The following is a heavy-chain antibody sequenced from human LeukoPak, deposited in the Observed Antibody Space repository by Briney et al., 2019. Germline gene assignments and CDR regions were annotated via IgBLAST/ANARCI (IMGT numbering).Heavy chain of an antibody. V-gene: IGHV3-48*03. D-gene: IGHD3-10*01. Sequence: PGGSLRLSCTGSGFSFSSYEMNWVRQAPGKGLEWVSYISSSGTSTRYYADSVKGRLTVSRDNAKNSLDLQMNSLRVEDTAVYYCARVRKGLLGMDVWGQGTTVTVSS. CDR3: ARVRKGLLGMDV. CDR1: GFSFSSYE. CDR2: ISSSGTSTR. J-gene: IGHJ6*02.